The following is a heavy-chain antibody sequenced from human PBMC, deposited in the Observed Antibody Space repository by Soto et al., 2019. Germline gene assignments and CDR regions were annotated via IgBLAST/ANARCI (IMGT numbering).Heavy chain of an antibody. CDR2: ISSSSSTI. D-gene: IGHD1-1*01. CDR1: GFTFSSYS. CDR3: AVGTTTGTSYYFDY. J-gene: IGHJ4*02. Sequence: GGSLRLSCAASGFTFSSYSMNWVRQAPGKGLEWVSYISSSSSTIYYADSVKGRFTISRDNAKNSLYLQMNSLRDEDTAVYYCAVGTTTGTSYYFDYWGQGTLVTVSS. V-gene: IGHV3-48*02.